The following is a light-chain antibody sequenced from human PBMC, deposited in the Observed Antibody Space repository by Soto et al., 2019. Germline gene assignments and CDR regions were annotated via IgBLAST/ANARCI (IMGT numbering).Light chain of an antibody. CDR3: SSYAESSNFVWV. Sequence: QSALTQPASVSGSPGQSITISCTGTSSDVGSYNLVSWYQQHPGKAPKLMIYEGSKRPSGVSNRFSGSKSGNTASLTISGLQAEDEADYHCSSYAESSNFVWVFGGGTKVTVL. V-gene: IGLV2-23*01. J-gene: IGLJ2*01. CDR2: EGS. CDR1: SSDVGSYNL.